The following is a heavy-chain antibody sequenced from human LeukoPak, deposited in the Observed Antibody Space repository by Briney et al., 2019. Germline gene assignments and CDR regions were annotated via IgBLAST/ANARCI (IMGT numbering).Heavy chain of an antibody. V-gene: IGHV4-59*01. Sequence: PSETLSLTCTVSGGSISSCYWSWIRHPPGKGREWIGYIYYSGSTINNPSLKSRITISVDTSKLQFSLKVSSVTAADTAVYYCARGTFGGDRFDYWGQGTLVTVSS. CDR1: GGSISSCY. CDR3: ARGTFGGDRFDY. D-gene: IGHD3-16*01. J-gene: IGHJ4*02. CDR2: IYYSGST.